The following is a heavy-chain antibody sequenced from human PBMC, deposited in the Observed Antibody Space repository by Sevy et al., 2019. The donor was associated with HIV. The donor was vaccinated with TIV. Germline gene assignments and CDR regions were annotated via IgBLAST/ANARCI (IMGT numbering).Heavy chain of an antibody. CDR3: ARTVVLVDGPRNWLDT. V-gene: IGHV3-53*01. J-gene: IGHJ5*02. CDR1: KFTVSNNY. Sequence: GGSLRLSCAVSKFTVSNNYMTWVRQAPGKGLEWVSTLYDSGAAYYAVSVKGRFTVSRDNSKNTLYLQMNSLRAEDTAVYYYARTVVLVDGPRNWLDTWGQGTLVTVSS. D-gene: IGHD2-8*02. CDR2: LYDSGAA.